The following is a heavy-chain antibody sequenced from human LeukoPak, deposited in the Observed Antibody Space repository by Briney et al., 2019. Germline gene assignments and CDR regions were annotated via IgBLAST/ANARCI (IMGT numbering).Heavy chain of an antibody. CDR2: IFSNDEK. CDR3: ARGYCSSTSCYMGSNNWFDP. V-gene: IGHV2-26*01. J-gene: IGHJ5*02. D-gene: IGHD2-2*02. Sequence: SGPTLVNPXETLTLTCTVSGFSLSNARMGVSWIRQPPGKALEWLAHIFSNDEKSYSTSLKSRLTISKDTSKSQVVLTMTNMDPVDTATYYCARGYCSSTSCYMGSNNWFDPWGQGTLVTVSS. CDR1: GFSLSNARMG.